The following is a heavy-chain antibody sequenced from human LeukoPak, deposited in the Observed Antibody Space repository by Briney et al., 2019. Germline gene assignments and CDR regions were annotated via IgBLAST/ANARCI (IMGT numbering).Heavy chain of an antibody. J-gene: IGHJ4*02. Sequence: SETLSLTCTVSGYSISSGYYWGWIRQPPGKGLEWIGSIYHSGSTYYNPSLKSRVTISVDTSKNQFSLKLSSVTAADTAVYYCARHVDYGDASFDYWGQGTLVTVSS. D-gene: IGHD4-17*01. CDR3: ARHVDYGDASFDY. V-gene: IGHV4-38-2*02. CDR2: IYHSGST. CDR1: GYSISSGYY.